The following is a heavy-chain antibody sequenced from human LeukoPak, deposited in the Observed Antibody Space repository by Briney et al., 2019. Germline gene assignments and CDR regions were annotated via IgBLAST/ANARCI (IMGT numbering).Heavy chain of an antibody. CDR1: GFTFSSYA. J-gene: IGHJ4*02. D-gene: IGHD3-10*01. Sequence: GSLRLSCAASGFTFSSYAMSWVRQAPGKGLEWVSSINGSGGSTYYADSVKGRFTISRDNSKNTLYLQMNSLRAEDTAVYYCAKASRLLHGSGSYPGYFDYWGQGTLVTVSS. CDR3: AKASRLLHGSGSYPGYFDY. V-gene: IGHV3-23*01. CDR2: INGSGGST.